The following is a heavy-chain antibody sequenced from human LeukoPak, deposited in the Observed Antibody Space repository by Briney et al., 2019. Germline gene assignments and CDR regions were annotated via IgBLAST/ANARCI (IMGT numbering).Heavy chain of an antibody. CDR1: GFTFSSYA. CDR3: AKIRSGYYDSSGYHDY. V-gene: IGHV3-23*01. D-gene: IGHD3-22*01. Sequence: PGGSLRLSCAASGFTFSSYAMTWVRQAPGKGLEWVSAISSSGGSTYYADSVKGRFTISRDNSKNTLYLQMNSLGAEDTAVYYCAKIRSGYYDSSGYHDYWGQGTLVTVSS. CDR2: ISSSGGST. J-gene: IGHJ4*02.